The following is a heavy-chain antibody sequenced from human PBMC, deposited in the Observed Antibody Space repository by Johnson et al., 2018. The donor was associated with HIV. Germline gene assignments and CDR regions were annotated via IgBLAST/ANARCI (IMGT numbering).Heavy chain of an antibody. CDR2: ISYDGSNK. D-gene: IGHD1-14*01. Sequence: QVQLVESGGGVVQPGRSQRLSCAASGFTFSSYAMHWVRQAPGKGLEWVAVISYDGSNKYYADSVKGRFTISRDNSKNTLYLQMNSLRAEDTAVYYCAKDPYSRKDAFDIWGQGTMVTVSS. CDR3: AKDPYSRKDAFDI. J-gene: IGHJ3*02. V-gene: IGHV3-30-3*01. CDR1: GFTFSSYA.